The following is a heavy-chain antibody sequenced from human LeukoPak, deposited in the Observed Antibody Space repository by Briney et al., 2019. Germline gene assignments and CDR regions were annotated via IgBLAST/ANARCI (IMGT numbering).Heavy chain of an antibody. CDR2: MYSGGRN. CDR1: GVSISSYY. D-gene: IGHD3-22*01. CDR3: ARAWSDGTGYFIDF. V-gene: IGHV4-59*01. J-gene: IGHJ4*02. Sequence: KPSETLSLTCSVSGVSISSYYWSWVRQPPGKGLEWIGYMYSGGRNNYNSSLKSRVTIALDTSQNQFSLKLRSVTAADTAVYYCARAWSDGTGYFIDFWGQGILVAVSS.